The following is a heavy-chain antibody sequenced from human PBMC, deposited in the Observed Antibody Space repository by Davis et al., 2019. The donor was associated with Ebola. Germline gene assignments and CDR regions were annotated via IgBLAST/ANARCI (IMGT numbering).Heavy chain of an antibody. Sequence: ASVKVSCKASGYTFTTFGISWVRQAPGQGLEWMGGMNPYSGNTNYAQKLQGRVTVTTDTSTSTAYMELRSLRSDDTAVYYCARDHRYYGSGRYPPDYWGQGTLVTVSS. D-gene: IGHD3-10*01. J-gene: IGHJ4*02. CDR3: ARDHRYYGSGRYPPDY. CDR2: MNPYSGNT. V-gene: IGHV1-18*01. CDR1: GYTFTTFG.